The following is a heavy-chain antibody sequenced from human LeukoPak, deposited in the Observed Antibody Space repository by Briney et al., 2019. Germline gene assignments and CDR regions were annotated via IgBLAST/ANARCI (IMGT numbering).Heavy chain of an antibody. J-gene: IGHJ6*02. CDR2: ISYDGSNK. CDR3: ARGERRYCSGGSCYVYGMDV. D-gene: IGHD2-15*01. Sequence: GGSLRLSCAASGFTFSSYGMHWVRQAPGKGLEWVAVISYDGSNKYYADSVKGRLTISRDNSKNTLYLQMNSLRAEDTAVYYCARGERRYCSGGSCYVYGMDVWGQGTTVTVSS. V-gene: IGHV3-30*03. CDR1: GFTFSSYG.